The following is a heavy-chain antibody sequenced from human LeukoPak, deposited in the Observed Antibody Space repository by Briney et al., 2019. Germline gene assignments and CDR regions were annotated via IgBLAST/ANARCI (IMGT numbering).Heavy chain of an antibody. CDR1: GFTFSSYA. V-gene: IGHV3-30*01. D-gene: IGHD6-6*01. CDR2: ISYDGSNK. Sequence: GGSLRLSCAASGFTFSSYAMHWVRQAPGKGLEWVAVISYDGSNKYYADSVKGRFTISRDNSKNTLYLQMNSLRAEDTAVYYCARGAFPRGSSSFDYWGQGTLVTVSS. CDR3: ARGAFPRGSSSFDY. J-gene: IGHJ4*02.